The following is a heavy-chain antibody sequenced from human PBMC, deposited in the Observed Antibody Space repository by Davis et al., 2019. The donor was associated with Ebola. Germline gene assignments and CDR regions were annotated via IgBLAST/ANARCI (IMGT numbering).Heavy chain of an antibody. Sequence: MPSETLSLTCAVYGGSFSGYYWSWIRQPPGKGLEWVGYIYYSGSTNYNPSLKSRVTISVDTSKNQFSLKLSSVTAADTAVYYCARVGFGGVIADQFYYFDYWGQGTLVTVSS. D-gene: IGHD3-16*02. CDR1: GGSFSGYY. J-gene: IGHJ4*02. CDR3: ARVGFGGVIADQFYYFDY. CDR2: IYYSGST. V-gene: IGHV4-34*01.